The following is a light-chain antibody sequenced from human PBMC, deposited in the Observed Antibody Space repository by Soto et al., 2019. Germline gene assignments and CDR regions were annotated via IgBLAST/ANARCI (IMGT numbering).Light chain of an antibody. J-gene: IGKJ4*01. CDR2: GAS. CDR3: QQYGSSRLT. V-gene: IGKV3-20*01. CDR1: QSVSSSY. Sequence: DIVLTQSPGTLSLSPGERATLSCRASQSVSSSYLAWYQQKPGQAPRLLIYGASNRATGTPDRFSGSGSGTDFTLTISRLEPEDFAVYYCQQYGSSRLTFGGGTKVEIK.